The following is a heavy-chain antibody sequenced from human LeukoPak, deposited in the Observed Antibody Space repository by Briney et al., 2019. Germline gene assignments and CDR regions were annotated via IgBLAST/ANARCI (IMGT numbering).Heavy chain of an antibody. J-gene: IGHJ4*02. V-gene: IGHV1-69*05. CDR2: IIPIFGTA. CDR3: ARGLPIFGVVPPGYYFDY. Sequence: SVKVSCKASGGTFSSYAISWVRQAPGQGLEWMGGIIPIFGTANYAQKFQGRVTITTDESTSTAYMELSSLRSEDTAVYYCARGLPIFGVVPPGYYFDYWGQGTLVTVSP. D-gene: IGHD3-3*01. CDR1: GGTFSSYA.